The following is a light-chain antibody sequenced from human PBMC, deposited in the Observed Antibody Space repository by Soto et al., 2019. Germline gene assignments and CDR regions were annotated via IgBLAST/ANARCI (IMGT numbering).Light chain of an antibody. Sequence: EIVLTQSPGTLSLSPGARATLSCRASQSISSSYFAWYQQKPGQAPRLLVYGVSSRATDVPDRFSGSGSGTDFTLTISRLEPEDFAVYYCQQYTDSRTFGQGTKVDIK. CDR1: QSISSSY. CDR3: QQYTDSRT. V-gene: IGKV3-20*01. J-gene: IGKJ1*01. CDR2: GVS.